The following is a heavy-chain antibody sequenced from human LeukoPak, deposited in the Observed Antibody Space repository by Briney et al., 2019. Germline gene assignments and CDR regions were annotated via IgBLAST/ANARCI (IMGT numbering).Heavy chain of an antibody. Sequence: PSETLSLTCTVSGGSISSYYWSWIRQPAGKGLEWIGRIYPRGSTNYNPSLKSRVTMSVDTSKNQLSLKLTSVTAADTAVYYCARGRYCSADICSGGDAFDIWGQGTMVSVSS. D-gene: IGHD2-15*01. CDR1: GGSISSYY. J-gene: IGHJ3*02. CDR2: IYPRGST. V-gene: IGHV4-4*07. CDR3: ARGRYCSADICSGGDAFDI.